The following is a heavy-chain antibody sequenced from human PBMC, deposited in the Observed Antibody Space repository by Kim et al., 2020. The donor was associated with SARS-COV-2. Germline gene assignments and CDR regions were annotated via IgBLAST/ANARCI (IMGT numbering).Heavy chain of an antibody. CDR1: GFTFSSYD. J-gene: IGHJ4*02. CDR3: ARAHYDSSGYRSFFDY. CDR2: IGTAGDT. V-gene: IGHV3-13*01. Sequence: GGSLRLSCAASGFTFSSYDMHWVRQATGKGLEWVSVIGTAGDTYYPGSVKGRITISRENAKNSLYLQMNSLRAGDTAVYYCARAHYDSSGYRSFFDYWGQGTLATVSS. D-gene: IGHD3-22*01.